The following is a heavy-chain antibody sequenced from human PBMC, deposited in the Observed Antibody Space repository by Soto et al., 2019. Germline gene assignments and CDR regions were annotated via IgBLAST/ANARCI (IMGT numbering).Heavy chain of an antibody. CDR1: GDSVSSNSAA. D-gene: IGHD1-26*01. V-gene: IGHV6-1*01. CDR2: TYYRSKWYN. CDR3: ARVGFLGATTSNGWFDP. J-gene: IGHJ5*02. Sequence: QTLSITCAISGDSVSSNSAAWNWIRQSPSRGLEWLGRTYYRSKWYNDYAVSVKSRITINPDTSKNQFSLQLNSVTPEDTAVYYCARVGFLGATTSNGWFDPWGQGTLVTVSS.